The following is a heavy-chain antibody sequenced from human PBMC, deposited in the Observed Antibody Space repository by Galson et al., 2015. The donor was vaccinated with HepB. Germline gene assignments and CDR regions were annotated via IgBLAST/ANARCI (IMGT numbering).Heavy chain of an antibody. CDR1: GFTFSSYW. CDR3: ARVKVGTTGGAYYYYGMDV. CDR2: IKQDGSEK. J-gene: IGHJ6*02. Sequence: LRLSCAASGFTFSSYWMSWVRQAPGKGLEWVANIKQDGSEKYYVDSVKGRFTISRDNAKNSLYLQMNSLRAEDTAVYYCARVKVGTTGGAYYYYGMDVWGQGTTVTVSS. D-gene: IGHD1-26*01. V-gene: IGHV3-7*03.